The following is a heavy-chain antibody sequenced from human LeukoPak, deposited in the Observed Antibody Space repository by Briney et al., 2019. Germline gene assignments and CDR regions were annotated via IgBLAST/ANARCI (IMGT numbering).Heavy chain of an antibody. Sequence: SETLSLTCAVYGGSLSGYYWSWIRQPPGKGLEWIGEINHSGSTNYNPSLKSRVTISVDTSKNQFSLKLSSVTAADTAVYYCARRDKGRPSPTDYWGQGTLVTVSS. V-gene: IGHV4-34*01. D-gene: IGHD2-2*01. CDR2: INHSGST. J-gene: IGHJ4*02. CDR3: ARRDKGRPSPTDY. CDR1: GGSLSGYY.